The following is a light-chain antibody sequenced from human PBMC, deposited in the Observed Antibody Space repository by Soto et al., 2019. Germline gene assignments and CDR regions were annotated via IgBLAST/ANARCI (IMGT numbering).Light chain of an antibody. J-gene: IGLJ3*02. CDR3: CSHSGRTTWV. Sequence: QSALTQPASVSGSPGQSITISCTGTSSDVGGYNYVSWYQQFPGKGPKVIIFEDTERPSWISDRFSASKSGNTASLTISGLQAEDEADYYCCSHSGRTTWVFGGGTKVTVL. CDR2: EDT. V-gene: IGLV2-23*01. CDR1: SSDVGGYNY.